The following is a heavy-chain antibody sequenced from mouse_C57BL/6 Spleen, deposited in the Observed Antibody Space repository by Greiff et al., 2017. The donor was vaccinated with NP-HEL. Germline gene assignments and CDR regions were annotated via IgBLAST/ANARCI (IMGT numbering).Heavy chain of an antibody. CDR1: GYSITSGYY. J-gene: IGHJ4*01. V-gene: IGHV3-6*01. CDR3: ASLDSSGYLYYAMDY. CDR2: ISYDGSN. Sequence: ESGPGLVKPSQSLSLTCSVTGYSITSGYYWNWIRQFPGNKLEWMGYISYDGSNNYNPSLKNRISITRDTSKNQFFLKLNSVTTEDTATYYCASLDSSGYLYYAMDYWGQGTSVTVSS. D-gene: IGHD3-2*02.